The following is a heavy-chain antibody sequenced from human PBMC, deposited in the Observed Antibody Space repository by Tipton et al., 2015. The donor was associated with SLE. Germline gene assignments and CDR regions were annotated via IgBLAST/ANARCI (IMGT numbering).Heavy chain of an antibody. CDR3: AKYDGSSAEYFQH. V-gene: IGHV3-9*01. CDR1: GFTFDDYA. D-gene: IGHD2-15*01. Sequence: SLRLSCAASGFTFDDYAMHWVRQAPGKGLEWVSGISWNSGSIGHADSVKGRFTISRDNAKNSLYLQMNSLRAEDTALYYCAKYDGSSAEYFQHWGQGTLVTVSS. CDR2: ISWNSGSI. J-gene: IGHJ1*01.